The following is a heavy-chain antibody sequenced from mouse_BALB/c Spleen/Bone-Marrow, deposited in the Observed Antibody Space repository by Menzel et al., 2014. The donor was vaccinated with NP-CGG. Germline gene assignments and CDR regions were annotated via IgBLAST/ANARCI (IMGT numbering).Heavy chain of an antibody. CDR3: ARGLNYYGFDS. CDR1: GYSFTDYD. D-gene: IGHD1-1*01. J-gene: IGHJ2*03. Sequence: EVQLQESGPELEKPGASVKISCKASGYSFTDYDMNWVKQNNGKSLEWIGNIDPYYGGITYNQKFKGKATLTVDKSSSTAYMQVKSLTSEDSAVYYCARGLNYYGFDSWGQGTSLTVSS. V-gene: IGHV1S135*01. CDR2: IDPYYGGI.